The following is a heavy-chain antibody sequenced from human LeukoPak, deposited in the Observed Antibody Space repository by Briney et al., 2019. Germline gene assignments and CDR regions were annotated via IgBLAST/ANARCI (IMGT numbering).Heavy chain of an antibody. CDR2: IIPILGIA. Sequence: ASVKVSCKASGGTFSSYTISWVRQAPGQGLEWMGRIIPILGIANYAQKFQGRVTITADKSTSTAYMELSSLRSEDTAVYYCARDTITGNWFDPWGQGALVTVSS. CDR3: ARDTITGNWFDP. J-gene: IGHJ5*02. D-gene: IGHD1-14*01. CDR1: GGTFSSYT. V-gene: IGHV1-69*04.